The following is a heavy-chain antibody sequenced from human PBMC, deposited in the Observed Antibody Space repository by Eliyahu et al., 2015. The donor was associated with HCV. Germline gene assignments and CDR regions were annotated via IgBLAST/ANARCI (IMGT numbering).Heavy chain of an antibody. CDR3: ARRHSGPYPMPLAY. CDR2: IGTTGSTI. D-gene: IGHD1-26*01. J-gene: IGHJ4*02. CDR1: GFTFSSYS. Sequence: EVQLEESGGGFVQPGGSLRLSCAASGFTFSSYSMRWVRQAPGKGLEWISYIGTTGSTIHYADSVEGRFTISRDNAKNSLFLQMNSLRDEDTAVYYCARRHSGPYPMPLAYWGQGTLVTVSS. V-gene: IGHV3-48*02.